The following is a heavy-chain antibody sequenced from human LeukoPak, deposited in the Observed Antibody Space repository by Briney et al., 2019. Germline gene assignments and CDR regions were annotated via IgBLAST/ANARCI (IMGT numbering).Heavy chain of an antibody. Sequence: GGSLRLSCAASGFTFSSYGMHWVRQAPGKGLEWVAVISYDGSNKYYADSVKGRFTISRDNSKNTLYLQMNSLRAEDTAVYYCAKDGGIAARQSYMDVWGKGTTVTVSS. CDR3: AKDGGIAARQSYMDV. CDR1: GFTFSSYG. J-gene: IGHJ6*03. D-gene: IGHD6-6*01. CDR2: ISYDGSNK. V-gene: IGHV3-30*18.